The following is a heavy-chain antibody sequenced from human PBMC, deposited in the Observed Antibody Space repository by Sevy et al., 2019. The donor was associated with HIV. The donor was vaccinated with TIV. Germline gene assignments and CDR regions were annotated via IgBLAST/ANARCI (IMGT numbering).Heavy chain of an antibody. Sequence: ASVKVSCKASGGTFSSYAISWVRQAPGQGLEWMGGIIPIFGTANYAQKFQGRVTITADESTSTAYMELSSLRSEDTAVDYCAGRYGSGSNNAFDPWGQGTLVTVAS. V-gene: IGHV1-69*13. J-gene: IGHJ5*02. CDR2: IIPIFGTA. D-gene: IGHD3-10*01. CDR1: GGTFSSYA. CDR3: AGRYGSGSNNAFDP.